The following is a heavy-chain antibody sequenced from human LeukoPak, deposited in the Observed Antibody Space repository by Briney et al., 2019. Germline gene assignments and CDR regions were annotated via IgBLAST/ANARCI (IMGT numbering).Heavy chain of an antibody. D-gene: IGHD3-22*01. Sequence: SETLSLTCTVSGGSISSYYWSWIRQPPGKGLEWIGYIYYSGSTNYNPSLKSRVTIPVDTSKNQFSLKLSSVTAADTAVYYCARASGYYYDSSGFDYWGQGTLVTVSS. V-gene: IGHV4-59*01. CDR2: IYYSGST. CDR1: GGSISSYY. CDR3: ARASGYYYDSSGFDY. J-gene: IGHJ4*02.